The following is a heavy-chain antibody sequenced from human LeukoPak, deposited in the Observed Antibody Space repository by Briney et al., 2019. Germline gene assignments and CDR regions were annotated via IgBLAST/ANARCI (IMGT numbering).Heavy chain of an antibody. CDR2: ISYDGSNK. V-gene: IGHV3-30*04. CDR1: GFTFSSYA. CDR3: ARAATQVFDY. J-gene: IGHJ4*02. Sequence: AGGSLRLSCAASGFTFSSYAMHWVRQAPGKGLEWVAVISYDGSNKYYADSVKGRFTTSRDNSKNTLYLQMNSLRAEDTAVYYCARAATQVFDYWGQGTLVTVSS.